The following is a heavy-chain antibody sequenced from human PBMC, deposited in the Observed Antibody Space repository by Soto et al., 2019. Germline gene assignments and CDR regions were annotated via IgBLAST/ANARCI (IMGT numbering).Heavy chain of an antibody. J-gene: IGHJ4*02. CDR2: IYSNGNT. D-gene: IGHD5-12*01. CDR1: GGSISSGSYY. V-gene: IGHV4-39*01. Sequence: SETLPLTCTVSGGSISSGSYYWGWIRQPPGKGLEWIGTIYSNGNTYYNPSLKSRAALSVDTSKNRFSLRLSSVTAADTAIHYCARYCDILARLPQCYSVYWGQGTLVTVSS. CDR3: ARYCDILARLPQCYSVY.